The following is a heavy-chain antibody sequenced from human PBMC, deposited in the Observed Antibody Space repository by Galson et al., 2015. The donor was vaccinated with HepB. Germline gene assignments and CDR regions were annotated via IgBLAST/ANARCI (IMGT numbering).Heavy chain of an antibody. V-gene: IGHV4-59*01. CDR1: GGSISSYY. Sequence: SETLSLTCTVSGGSISSYYWSWIRQPPGKGLEWIGYIYYSGSTNYNPSLKSRVTISVDTSKNQFSLKLSSVTAADTAVYYCARGDSYSSGWYPTQYYYYGMDVWGQGTTVTVSS. D-gene: IGHD6-19*01. CDR3: ARGDSYSSGWYPTQYYYYGMDV. CDR2: IYYSGST. J-gene: IGHJ6*02.